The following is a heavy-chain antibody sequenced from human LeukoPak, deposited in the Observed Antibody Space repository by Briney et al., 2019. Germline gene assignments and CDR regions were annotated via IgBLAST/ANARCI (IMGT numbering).Heavy chain of an antibody. Sequence: AGGSLRLSCAASGFTFSNHGMHWVRQAPGKGLEWVSSISSSSTYIYYADSVKGRFTISRDNAKNSLSLQMNSLRAEDTAVYYCAREALNMYYGMDVWGQGTTVTVSS. J-gene: IGHJ6*02. CDR1: GFTFSNHG. CDR2: ISSSSTYI. CDR3: AREALNMYYGMDV. V-gene: IGHV3-21*01. D-gene: IGHD1/OR15-1a*01.